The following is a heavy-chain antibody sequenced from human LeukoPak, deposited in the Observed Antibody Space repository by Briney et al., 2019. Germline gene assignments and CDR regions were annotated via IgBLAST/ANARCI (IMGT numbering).Heavy chain of an antibody. J-gene: IGHJ4*02. D-gene: IGHD1-26*01. V-gene: IGHV3-23*01. Sequence: GGSLSLSRAASGFTFNIYGMTCVRRAPGKGREWVSSMGGRINVTYYADPVKGRFTISRDNSKNTLYLQMNNLRAEDTAVYYCAKYVLVGPSRAFDSWGQGSLVTVSS. CDR3: AKYVLVGPSRAFDS. CDR2: MGGRINVT. CDR1: GFTFNIYG.